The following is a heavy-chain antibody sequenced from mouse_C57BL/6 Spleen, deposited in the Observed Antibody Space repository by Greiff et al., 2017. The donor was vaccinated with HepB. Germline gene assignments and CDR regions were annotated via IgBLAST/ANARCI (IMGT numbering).Heavy chain of an antibody. CDR2: IDPSDSYT. J-gene: IGHJ1*03. D-gene: IGHD1-1*01. CDR1: GYTFTSYW. CDR3: ARNPLITTVVGGYFDV. Sequence: VQLQQPGAELVMPGASVKLSCKASGYTFTSYWMHWVKQRPGQGLEWIGEIDPSDSYTNYNQKFKGKSTLTVDKSSSTAYMQLSSLTSEDSAVYYCARNPLITTVVGGYFDVWGTGTTVTVSS. V-gene: IGHV1-69*01.